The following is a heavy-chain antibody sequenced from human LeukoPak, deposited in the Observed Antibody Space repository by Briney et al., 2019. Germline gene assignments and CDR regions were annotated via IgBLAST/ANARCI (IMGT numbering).Heavy chain of an antibody. CDR3: ALLLPDIAATGIDY. CDR1: GYTFTSYW. CDR2: IDPSDSYT. J-gene: IGHJ4*02. Sequence: GESLKISCKGSGYTFTSYWITWVRQMPGKGLEWMGRIDPSDSYTNYSPSFQGHVTISADKSISTAFLQWTSLKASDTAMYYCALLLPDIAATGIDYWGQGTLVTVSS. V-gene: IGHV5-10-1*01. D-gene: IGHD6-13*01.